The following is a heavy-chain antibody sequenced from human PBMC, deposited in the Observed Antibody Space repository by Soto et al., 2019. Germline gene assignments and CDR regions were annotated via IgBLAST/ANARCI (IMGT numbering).Heavy chain of an antibody. D-gene: IGHD3-10*01. J-gene: IGHJ3*02. V-gene: IGHV1-69*06. Sequence: QVQLEQSGAEVKKPGSSVKVSSKASGGTLSDHGVAWLRQAPGQGLEWMGGTIPVFNTAKYAQKFQGRVTVTADKFTNIAYMELSSLGSEDTAFYFCARGVYGSGNYYTGPSAFDIWGQGTMVIVSS. CDR2: TIPVFNTA. CDR1: GGTLSDHG. CDR3: ARGVYGSGNYYTGPSAFDI.